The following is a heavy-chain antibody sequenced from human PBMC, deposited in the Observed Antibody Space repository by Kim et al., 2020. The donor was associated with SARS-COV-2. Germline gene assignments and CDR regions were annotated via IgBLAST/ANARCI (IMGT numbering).Heavy chain of an antibody. Sequence: GGSLRLSCAASGFTFSSYWMSWVRQAPGKGLEWVANIKQDGSEKYYVDSVKGRFTISRDNAKNSLYLQMNSLRAEDTAVYYCARGVEPETYYDILTGYATLWAVPYYFDYWGQGTLVTVSS. CDR1: GFTFSSYW. V-gene: IGHV3-7*01. J-gene: IGHJ4*02. CDR3: ARGVEPETYYDILTGYATLWAVPYYFDY. CDR2: IKQDGSEK. D-gene: IGHD3-9*01.